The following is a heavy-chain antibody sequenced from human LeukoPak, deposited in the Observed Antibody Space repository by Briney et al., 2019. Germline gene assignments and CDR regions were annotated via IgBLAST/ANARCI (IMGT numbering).Heavy chain of an antibody. CDR1: GGSISSYY. V-gene: IGHV4-59*12. Sequence: SETLSLTCTVSGGSISSYYWSWIRQPPGKGLEWIGYIYYSGSTNYNPSLKSRVTISVDTSKNQFSLKLSSVTAADTAVYYCARDRGGFDYWGQGTLVTVSS. J-gene: IGHJ4*02. D-gene: IGHD5-24*01. CDR2: IYYSGST. CDR3: ARDRGGFDY.